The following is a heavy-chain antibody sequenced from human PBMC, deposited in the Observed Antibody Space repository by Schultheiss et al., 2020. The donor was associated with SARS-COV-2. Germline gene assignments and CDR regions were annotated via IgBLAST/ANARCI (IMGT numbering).Heavy chain of an antibody. CDR2: ISGSGGST. Sequence: GGSLRLSCAASGFTFSSYAMSWVRQAPGKGLEWVSGISGSGGSTYYADSVKGRFTISRDNSKNTLYLQMNSLRAEDTAVYYCAKWTTVTQGGYYFDYWGQGTLVTVSS. J-gene: IGHJ4*02. CDR3: AKWTTVTQGGYYFDY. CDR1: GFTFSSYA. D-gene: IGHD4-17*01. V-gene: IGHV3-23*01.